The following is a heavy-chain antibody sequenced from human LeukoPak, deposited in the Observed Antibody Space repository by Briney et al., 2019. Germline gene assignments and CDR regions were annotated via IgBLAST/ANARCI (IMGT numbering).Heavy chain of an antibody. J-gene: IGHJ4*02. CDR1: GFSFTNNG. V-gene: IGHV3-23*01. Sequence: GGSLRLSCAASGFSFTNNGLSWVRQAPGKGLEWVSIISSSGSAIYYADSVKGRFSISRDNSENTLYLQMNSLRAEDTAVYYCAKGYDFWSGYYTFDYWGQGTLVTVSS. CDR2: ISSSGSAI. D-gene: IGHD3-3*01. CDR3: AKGYDFWSGYYTFDY.